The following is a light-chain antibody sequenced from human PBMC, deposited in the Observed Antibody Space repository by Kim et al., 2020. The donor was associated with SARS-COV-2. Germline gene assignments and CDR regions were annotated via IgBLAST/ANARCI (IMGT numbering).Light chain of an antibody. CDR3: AACDVSLNGWV. J-gene: IGLJ3*02. Sequence: GQTVSISCSGSYSNIGTKNVNWYQHLPGTAPKLLIHYINQRPSGVPDRFAGSKSDTSASLVISGLQSEDEADYYCAACDVSLNGWVFGGGTKVTVL. CDR2: YIN. CDR1: YSNIGTKN. V-gene: IGLV1-44*01.